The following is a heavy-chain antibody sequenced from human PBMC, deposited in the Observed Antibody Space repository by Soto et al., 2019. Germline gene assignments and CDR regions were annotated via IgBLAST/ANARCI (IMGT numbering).Heavy chain of an antibody. CDR3: ARGGLAAAGYYYYYMDV. J-gene: IGHJ6*03. CDR2: INSDGSST. CDR1: VFTFSSYW. Sequence: EVQLVESGGGLVQPGGSLRLSCAVSVFTFSSYWMHWVRQAPGKGLVWVSRINSDGSSTSYADSVKGRFTISRDNAKNTLYLQMNSLRAEDTAVYYCARGGLAAAGYYYYYMDVWGKGTTVTVSS. D-gene: IGHD6-13*01. V-gene: IGHV3-74*01.